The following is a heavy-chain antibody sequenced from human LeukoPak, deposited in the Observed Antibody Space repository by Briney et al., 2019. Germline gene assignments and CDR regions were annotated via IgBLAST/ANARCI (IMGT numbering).Heavy chain of an antibody. Sequence: PGGSLRLSCAASGFTFSSTWMHWVRQAPRKGLVWVSRTKSDGISTIYADSVKGRFIISRDNAKNTLYLQMNSLRAEDSAVYYCVRDRYYTMDVWGKGTTVSVSS. CDR1: GFTFSSTW. V-gene: IGHV3-74*01. CDR3: VRDRYYTMDV. CDR2: TKSDGIST. J-gene: IGHJ6*03.